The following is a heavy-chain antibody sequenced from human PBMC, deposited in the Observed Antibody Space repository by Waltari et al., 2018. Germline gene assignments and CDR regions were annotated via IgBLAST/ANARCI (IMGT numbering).Heavy chain of an antibody. CDR1: GFTVSSNY. CDR3: AREISGSGSYYTNGMDV. Sequence: EVQLVESGGGLVQPGGSLRLSCAASGFTVSSNYMSWVRQAPGKGLEWVSVIYSGGSTYYADSVKGRFTISRDNSKNTLYLQMNSLRAEDTAVYYCAREISGSGSYYTNGMDVWGQGTTVTVSS. V-gene: IGHV3-66*02. CDR2: IYSGGST. J-gene: IGHJ6*02. D-gene: IGHD3-10*01.